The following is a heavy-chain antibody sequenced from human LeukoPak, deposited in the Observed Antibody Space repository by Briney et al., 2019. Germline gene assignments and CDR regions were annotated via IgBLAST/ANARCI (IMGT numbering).Heavy chain of an antibody. J-gene: IGHJ4*02. CDR1: GFTFSSYV. V-gene: IGHV3-64*01. CDR3: ARGGQSKYDSSGYLNYFDY. Sequence: GGSLRLSCAASGFTFSSYVMYWVRQAPGKGLEYVSSISSNGGSTYYANSVKGRFTISRDNSKNMLYLQMGSLRAEDMAVYYCARGGQSKYDSSGYLNYFDYWGQGTLVTVSS. D-gene: IGHD3-22*01. CDR2: ISSNGGST.